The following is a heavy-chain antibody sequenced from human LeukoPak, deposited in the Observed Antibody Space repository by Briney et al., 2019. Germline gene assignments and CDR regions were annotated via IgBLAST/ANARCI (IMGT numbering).Heavy chain of an antibody. V-gene: IGHV1-46*01. D-gene: IGHD1-7*01. CDR1: GYTFTNYY. J-gene: IGHJ4*02. CDR3: ASTPLPELELFDY. Sequence: GASVKVSCKASGYTFTNYYIHWVRQAPGQGLECMGIINPSGGSTSYAQKLQGRVTMTTDTSTSTAYMELRSLRSDDTAVYYCASTPLPELELFDYWGQGTLVTVSS. CDR2: INPSGGST.